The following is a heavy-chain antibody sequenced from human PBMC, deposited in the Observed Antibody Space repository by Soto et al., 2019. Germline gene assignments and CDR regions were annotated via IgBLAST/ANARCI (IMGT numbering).Heavy chain of an antibody. CDR1: GYTFTSYF. CDR3: ARVSRGAFDI. CDR2: FDPSGVAT. J-gene: IGHJ3*02. V-gene: IGHV1-46*01. Sequence: ASVKVSCKASGYTFTSYFIHWVRQAPGQGLEWMGVFDPSGVATNSAQKFQGRLTMTRDTSTSTVYMDLTSLGSDDTALYYCARVSRGAFDIWGQGTLVTVSS.